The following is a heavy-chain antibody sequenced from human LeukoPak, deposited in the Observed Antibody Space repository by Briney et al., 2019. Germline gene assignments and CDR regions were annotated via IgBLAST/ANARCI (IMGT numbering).Heavy chain of an antibody. J-gene: IGHJ3*02. CDR2: IYYSGST. CDR3: AREKLRYFDWLLYGAFDI. V-gene: IGHV4-59*01. Sequence: PSETLSLTCTVSGGSISNYYWSWIRQPPGKGLEWIGYIYYSGSTNYNPSLKSRVTISVDTSKNQFSLKLSSVTAADTAVYYCAREKLRYFDWLLYGAFDIWGQGTMVTVSS. D-gene: IGHD3-9*01. CDR1: GGSISNYY.